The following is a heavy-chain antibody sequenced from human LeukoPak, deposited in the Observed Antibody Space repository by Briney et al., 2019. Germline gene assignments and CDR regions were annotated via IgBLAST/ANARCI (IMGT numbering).Heavy chain of an antibody. D-gene: IGHD4-17*01. J-gene: IGHJ6*03. CDR3: ARTVSTSLGSSDYYYYMDV. CDR2: INPNSGGT. V-gene: IGHV1-2*02. Sequence: ASVKVSCKASGYTFTGYYMHWVRQAPGQGLEWMGWINPNSGGTNYAQKFQGRVTMTRDTSISTAYMELSRLRSDDTAVYYCARTVSTSLGSSDYYYYMDVWGKGTTVTVSS. CDR1: GYTFTGYY.